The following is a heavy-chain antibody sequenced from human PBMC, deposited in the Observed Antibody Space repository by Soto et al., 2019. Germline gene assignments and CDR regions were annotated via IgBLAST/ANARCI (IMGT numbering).Heavy chain of an antibody. D-gene: IGHD2-15*01. V-gene: IGHV3-48*02. CDR3: ARETPYFDS. CDR2: IRTISSAI. Sequence: GGSLRLSCEASGFTFSDYPMNWVRQAPGKGLEWVSSIRTISSAIYFADSVRGRFTISRDNARNSLYLQMTSLRDEDTAVYYCARETPYFDSWGQGTLVTVSS. CDR1: GFTFSDYP. J-gene: IGHJ4*02.